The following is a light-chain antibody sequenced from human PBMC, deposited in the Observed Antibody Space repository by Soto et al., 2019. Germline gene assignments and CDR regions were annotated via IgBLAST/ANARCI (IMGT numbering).Light chain of an antibody. CDR2: GAS. CDR3: QQYYKWPPLT. Sequence: RVMTQSPATLSVSPGERATLSCRASQSVSSNLAWYQQKPGQAPRLLIYGASTRATGIRARFSGSGSGTEFTLTISSLQSEDFAVYYCQQYYKWPPLTFGGGTKVEIK. V-gene: IGKV3-15*01. J-gene: IGKJ4*01. CDR1: QSVSSN.